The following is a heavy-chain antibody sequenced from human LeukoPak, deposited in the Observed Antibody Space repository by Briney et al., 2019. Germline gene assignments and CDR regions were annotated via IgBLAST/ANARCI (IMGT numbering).Heavy chain of an antibody. CDR1: GFTFSSYS. J-gene: IGHJ4*02. CDR3: ARDLSPVVRASPMGY. V-gene: IGHV3-21*01. Sequence: GSLRLSCAASGFTFSSYSMNWVRQAPGKGLEWVSSISSSSSYIYYADSVKGRFTISRDNAKNSLYLQMNSLRAEDTAVYYCARDLSPVVRASPMGYWGQGTLVTVSS. D-gene: IGHD3-10*01. CDR2: ISSSSSYI.